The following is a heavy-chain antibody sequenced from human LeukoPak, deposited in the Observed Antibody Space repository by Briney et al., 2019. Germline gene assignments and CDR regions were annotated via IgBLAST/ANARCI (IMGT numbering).Heavy chain of an antibody. D-gene: IGHD6-13*01. Sequence: PSGTLSLTCAVSGGSISSSNWWSWVRQPPGKGLEWIGEIYHSGSTNYNPSLKSRVTISVDKSKNQFSLKLSSVTAADTAVYHCARRGTGYSSSWSLPPKTTFDYWGQGTLVTVSS. CDR2: IYHSGST. V-gene: IGHV4-4*02. CDR3: ARRGTGYSSSWSLPPKTTFDY. CDR1: GGSISSSNW. J-gene: IGHJ4*02.